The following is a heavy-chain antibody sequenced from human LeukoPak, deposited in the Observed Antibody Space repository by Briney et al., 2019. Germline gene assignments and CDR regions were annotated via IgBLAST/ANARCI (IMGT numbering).Heavy chain of an antibody. Sequence: ASVKVSCKASGYTFTGYYMHWVRQAPGQGLEWMGWINPNSGGTNYAQKFQGRVTMTRDTSISTAYMELSRLRSDDTAVYYCARVLVYWRYYYYYYMDVWGKGTTVTVSS. CDR3: ARVLVYWRYYYYYYMDV. D-gene: IGHD1-1*01. CDR1: GYTFTGYY. V-gene: IGHV1-2*02. J-gene: IGHJ6*03. CDR2: INPNSGGT.